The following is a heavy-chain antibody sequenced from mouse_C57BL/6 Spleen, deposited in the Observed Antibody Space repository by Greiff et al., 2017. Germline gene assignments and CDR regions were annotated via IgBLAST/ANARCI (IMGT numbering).Heavy chain of an antibody. CDR1: GYTFTSYW. CDR2: IHPSDSDT. J-gene: IGHJ1*03. V-gene: IGHV1-74*01. D-gene: IGHD2-4*01. CDR3: ADDDYDGYFDV. Sequence: VQLKQPGAELVKPGASVKVSCKASGYTFTSYWMHWVKQRPGQGLEWIGRIHPSDSDTNYNQKFKGKATLTVDKSSSTAYMQLSSLTSEDSTVYYCADDDYDGYFDVWGTGTTVTVSS.